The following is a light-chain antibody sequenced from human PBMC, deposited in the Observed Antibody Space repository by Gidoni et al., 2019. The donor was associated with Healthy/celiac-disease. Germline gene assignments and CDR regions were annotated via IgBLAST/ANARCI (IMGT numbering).Light chain of an antibody. J-gene: IGKJ4*01. V-gene: IGKV3-11*01. CDR3: QQRSNWPALT. Sequence: EIVLTQSPATLSLSPGERATLSCRASQSVRSYLAWYQQKPGQAPRLLIYDASNRATGIPARFSGSGSGTDFTLTISSLEPEDFAVYYCQQRSNWPALTVGGGTKVEIK. CDR2: DAS. CDR1: QSVRSY.